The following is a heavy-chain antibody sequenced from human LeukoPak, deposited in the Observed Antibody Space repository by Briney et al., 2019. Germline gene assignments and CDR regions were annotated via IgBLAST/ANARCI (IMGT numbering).Heavy chain of an antibody. J-gene: IGHJ4*02. CDR3: ARGEWELGH. D-gene: IGHD1-26*01. V-gene: IGHV4-34*01. Sequence: PSETLSLTCAVYGGSFSGYYWSWIRQPPGKGLEWIGEINHSGSTNYNPSLKSRVTISVDTSKNQFSLKLSSVTAADTAVYYCARGEWELGHWGQGTLVTVSS. CDR1: GGSFSGYY. CDR2: INHSGST.